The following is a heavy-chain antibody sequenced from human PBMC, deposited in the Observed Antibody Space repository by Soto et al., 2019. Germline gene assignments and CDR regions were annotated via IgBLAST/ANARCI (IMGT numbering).Heavy chain of an antibody. CDR1: GGSITTCGYS. V-gene: IGHV4-30-2*01. CDR3: ARGRSTSGYPNFDP. Sequence: SETLSLTCAVAGGSITTCGYSWNWIRHPPWNGLEWLGYIYHSGSIYYNPSLKGRATISVDRSKNHFSLRLSSVTAADTAVYYCARGRSTSGYPNFDPWGQGTLVTVSS. CDR2: IYHSGSI. J-gene: IGHJ5*02. D-gene: IGHD3-22*01.